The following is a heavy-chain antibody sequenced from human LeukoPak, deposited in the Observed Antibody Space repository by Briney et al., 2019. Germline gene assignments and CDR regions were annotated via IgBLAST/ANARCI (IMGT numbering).Heavy chain of an antibody. CDR1: GYTFTSYD. V-gene: IGHV1-8*01. CDR3: AREGCTFDI. D-gene: IGHD2-15*01. Sequence: ASVKVSCKASGYTFTSYDINWVRQATGQGLEWMGWMNPYSGNTGYAQKLQGRVTMTRDTSTSTAYMELSSLRAEDTGVYYCAREGCTFDIWGQGRKGTVS. J-gene: IGHJ3*02. CDR2: MNPYSGNT.